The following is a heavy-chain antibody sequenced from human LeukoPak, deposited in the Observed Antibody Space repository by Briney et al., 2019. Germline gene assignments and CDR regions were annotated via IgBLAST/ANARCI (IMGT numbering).Heavy chain of an antibody. CDR2: IKQDGSEK. V-gene: IGHV3-7*01. CDR1: GFTFRSFA. CDR3: ARVTTEADPGFDY. D-gene: IGHD1/OR15-1a*01. J-gene: IGHJ4*02. Sequence: GGSLRLSCAASGFTFRSFAVTWVRQAPGKGLEWVANIKQDGSEKYYVDSVKGRFTISRDNAKNSLYLQMNSLRAEDTAVYYCARVTTEADPGFDYWGQGTLVTVSS.